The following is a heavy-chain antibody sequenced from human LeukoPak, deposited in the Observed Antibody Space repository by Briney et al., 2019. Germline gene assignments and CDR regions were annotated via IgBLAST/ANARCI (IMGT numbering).Heavy chain of an antibody. J-gene: IGHJ4*02. CDR3: ATYSSGWYLVY. Sequence: GGSLRLSCEASGVTFSTYSMNWVRRAPGKGLEWVSFISRSSSAIYYADSVRGRFTISRDDAKNSLYLQMNSLRDGDTAVYYCATYSSGWYLVYWGQGTLVTVSS. V-gene: IGHV3-48*02. CDR2: ISRSSSAI. CDR1: GVTFSTYS. D-gene: IGHD6-19*01.